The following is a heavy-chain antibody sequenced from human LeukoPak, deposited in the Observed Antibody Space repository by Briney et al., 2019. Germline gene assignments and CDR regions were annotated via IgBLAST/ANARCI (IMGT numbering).Heavy chain of an antibody. CDR2: INHSGST. Sequence: SETLSLTCAVYGGSFSGYYCSWIRQPPGKGLEWIGEINHSGSTNYNPSLKSRVTISVDTSKNQFSLKLSSVTAADTAVYYCARGRSTTTVVTSAAETNNWFDPWGQGTLVTVSS. J-gene: IGHJ5*02. CDR1: GGSFSGYY. V-gene: IGHV4-34*01. D-gene: IGHD4-23*01. CDR3: ARGRSTTTVVTSAAETNNWFDP.